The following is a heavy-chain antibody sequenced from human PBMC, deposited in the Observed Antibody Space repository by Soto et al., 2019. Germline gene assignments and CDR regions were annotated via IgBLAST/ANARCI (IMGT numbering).Heavy chain of an antibody. V-gene: IGHV3-74*01. CDR3: ARDLGATGGY. J-gene: IGHJ4*02. Sequence: PGGSLRLSCSASGFTFSSYWMHWVRQAPGKGLVWVSRINSDGSSTRYADSVKGRFTISRDNAKNTLYLHMNSLRAGDTSVYYCARDLGATGGYWGEGTLVTVSS. CDR2: INSDGSST. D-gene: IGHD1-26*01. CDR1: GFTFSSYW.